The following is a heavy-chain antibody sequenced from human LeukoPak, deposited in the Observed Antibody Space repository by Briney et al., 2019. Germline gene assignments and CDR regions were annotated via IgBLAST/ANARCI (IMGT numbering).Heavy chain of an antibody. Sequence: GGSLRLSCTSSGFTFSNYAMSWVRQAPGKGLEWVSGISGSGGSTYYVDSVKGRFTISRDNSKNTVYLQMNSLRAEDTAVYYCAKGLISYYFDCWGQGTLVTVSS. D-gene: IGHD3-10*01. CDR2: ISGSGGST. J-gene: IGHJ4*02. V-gene: IGHV3-23*01. CDR1: GFTFSNYA. CDR3: AKGLISYYFDC.